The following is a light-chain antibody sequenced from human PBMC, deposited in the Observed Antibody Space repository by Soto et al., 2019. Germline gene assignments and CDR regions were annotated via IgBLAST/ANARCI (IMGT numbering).Light chain of an antibody. CDR1: SSNIGNNY. J-gene: IGLJ2*01. CDR3: GTWDSSLRLGL. V-gene: IGLV1-51*01. CDR2: DND. Sequence: QSVLTQPPSVSAAPGQKVTISCFGGSSNIGNNYVYWYQQFPETAPKLLIYDNDKRPSGIPDRFSGSKSGTSATLAITGLQTGDEADYYCGTWDSSLRLGLFGGGTKVTVL.